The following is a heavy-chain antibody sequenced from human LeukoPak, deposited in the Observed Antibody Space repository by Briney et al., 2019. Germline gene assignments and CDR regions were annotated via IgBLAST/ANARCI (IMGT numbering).Heavy chain of an antibody. V-gene: IGHV3-11*01. CDR3: ARDPLKTYSGSYYRFDY. CDR1: GFTFSDYY. Sequence: GGSLRLSCAASGFTFSDYYMSWIRQAPGKGLEWVSYISSSGSTIYYADSVKGRFTISRDNAKNSLYLQMNSLRAEDTAVYYCARDPLKTYSGSYYRFDYWGQGTLVTVSS. D-gene: IGHD1-26*01. J-gene: IGHJ4*02. CDR2: ISSSGSTI.